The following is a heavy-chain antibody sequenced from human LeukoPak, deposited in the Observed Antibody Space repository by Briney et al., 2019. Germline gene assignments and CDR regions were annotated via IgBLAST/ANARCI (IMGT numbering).Heavy chain of an antibody. CDR1: GGSISSYY. CDR2: IYYSGST. J-gene: IGHJ5*02. V-gene: IGHV4-59*01. Sequence: SETLSLTCTVSGGSISSYYWSWLRQPPGKGLEWVGYIYYSGSTNYNPSLKSRVTISVDTSKNQFSLKLSSVTAADTAVYYCAIDFYSSGSYEGLDPWGQGTLVTVSS. CDR3: AIDFYSSGSYEGLDP. D-gene: IGHD6-19*01.